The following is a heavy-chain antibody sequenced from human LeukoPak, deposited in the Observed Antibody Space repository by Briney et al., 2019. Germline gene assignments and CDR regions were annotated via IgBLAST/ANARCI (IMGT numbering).Heavy chain of an antibody. V-gene: IGHV3-33*01. J-gene: IGHJ3*02. Sequence: PGRSLRLSCTASGFNFGIYGMHWVRQAPGKGLEWVAVMWDDGTNVHYVESVKGRFTISRDNGKRTLYLQMNSLRVEDTAVYYCARKGAVVPGRTQDAFDIWGQGTMVTVSS. CDR3: ARKGAVVPGRTQDAFDI. CDR2: MWDDGTNV. D-gene: IGHD4-23*01. CDR1: GFNFGIYG.